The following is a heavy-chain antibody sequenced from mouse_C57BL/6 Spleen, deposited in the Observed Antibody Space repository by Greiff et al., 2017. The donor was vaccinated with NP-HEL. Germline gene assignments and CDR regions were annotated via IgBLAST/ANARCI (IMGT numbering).Heavy chain of an antibody. J-gene: IGHJ1*03. CDR1: GFNIKVYY. Sequence: VQLKESGAELVKPGASVKLYCTASGFNIKVYYMHWVTQRTEQGLEWIGRIDPADVETKYAPKFQGKVTITADTSYNTAYLQLSSLTSEDTAVYYCARSWLWYFDVWGTGTTFTVSS. CDR2: IDPADVET. CDR3: ARSWLWYFDV. V-gene: IGHV14-2*01.